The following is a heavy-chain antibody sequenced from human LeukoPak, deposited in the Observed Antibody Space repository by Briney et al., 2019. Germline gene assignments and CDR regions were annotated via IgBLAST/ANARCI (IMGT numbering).Heavy chain of an antibody. J-gene: IGHJ4*02. CDR3: ARSQTTSSGWDPFDY. V-gene: IGHV4-59*08. CDR1: GGSISSYY. D-gene: IGHD6-19*01. Sequence: SLSLTCAVSGGSISSYYRCWIRQPPGKGLEWVGYIYYSGSTNYNPSLKSRVTISVDTSKNQFSLKLSSVTAADTAVYYCARSQTTSSGWDPFDYWGQGTLVTVSS. CDR2: IYYSGST.